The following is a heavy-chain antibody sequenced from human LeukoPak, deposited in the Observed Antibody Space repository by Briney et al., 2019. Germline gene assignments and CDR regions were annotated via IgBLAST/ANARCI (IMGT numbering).Heavy chain of an antibody. Sequence: SSLKISCKVSGYTLTELSMHWVRQDAAKGREGRVGFIPEDGETIYAQKFQGRVTMTEDTSTDTAYMELSSLRSEDTAVYYCATGTREYYYYYYMDVWGKGTTVTVSS. D-gene: IGHD6-13*01. J-gene: IGHJ6*03. CDR2: FIPEDGET. CDR1: GYTLTELS. V-gene: IGHV1-24*01. CDR3: ATGTREYYYYYYMDV.